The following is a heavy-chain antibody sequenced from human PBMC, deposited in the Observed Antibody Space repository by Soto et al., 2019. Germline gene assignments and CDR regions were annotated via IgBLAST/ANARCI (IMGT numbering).Heavy chain of an antibody. J-gene: IGHJ5*02. CDR3: ARKGSYYDTSGFYYSGFDP. Sequence: PSETLSLTCTVSGGSISSGGYYWSWIRQHPGKGLEWIGYIYYSGSTYYNPSLKSRVTISVDTSKNQFSLKLSSVTAADTAVYYCARKGSYYDTSGFYYSGFDPWGQGPLVTVSS. CDR2: IYYSGST. CDR1: GGSISSGGYY. V-gene: IGHV4-31*03. D-gene: IGHD3-22*01.